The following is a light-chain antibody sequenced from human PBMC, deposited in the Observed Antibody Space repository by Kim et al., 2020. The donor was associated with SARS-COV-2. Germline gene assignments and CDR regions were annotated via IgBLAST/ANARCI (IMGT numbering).Light chain of an antibody. J-gene: IGLJ2*01. CDR3: QVWDSSTI. V-gene: IGLV3-9*01. CDR1: NIGGKN. Sequence: VSVALGQTAMITCGGNNIGGKNVHWYQQKPGQAPVLVIYRDNNRPSGIPERFSGSNSGRTATLTISGAQAGDEADYYCQVWDSSTIFGGGTKLTVL. CDR2: RDN.